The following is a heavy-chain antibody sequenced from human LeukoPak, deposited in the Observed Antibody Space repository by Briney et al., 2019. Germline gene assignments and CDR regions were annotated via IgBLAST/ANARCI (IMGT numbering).Heavy chain of an antibody. V-gene: IGHV4-39*07. CDR3: ARSRGYGSGSSNWFDP. D-gene: IGHD3-10*01. CDR2: IYYSGST. CDR1: GGSISSSSYY. J-gene: IGHJ5*02. Sequence: SETLSLTCTVSGGSISSSSYYWGWIRQPPGKGLEWIGSIYYSGSTYYNPSLKSRVTISVDTSKNQFSLKLSSVTAADTAVYYCARSRGYGSGSSNWFDPWGQGTLVTVSS.